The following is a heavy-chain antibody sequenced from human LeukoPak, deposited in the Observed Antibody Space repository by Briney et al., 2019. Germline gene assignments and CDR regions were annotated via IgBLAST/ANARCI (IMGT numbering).Heavy chain of an antibody. CDR2: ISAYNGNT. CDR1: GYTFTSYG. CDR3: ARARRPGIAVAGIAYPDY. V-gene: IGHV1-18*01. J-gene: IGHJ4*02. D-gene: IGHD6-19*01. Sequence: GASVKVSCKASGYTFTSYGISWVRQAPGQGLEWMGWISAYNGNTNYAQKLQGRVTMTTDTSTSTAYMELRSLRSDDTAVYYCARARRPGIAVAGIAYPDYWGQGTLVTVSS.